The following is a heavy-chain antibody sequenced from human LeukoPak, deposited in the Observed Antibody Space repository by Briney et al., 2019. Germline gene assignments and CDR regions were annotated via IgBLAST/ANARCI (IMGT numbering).Heavy chain of an antibody. J-gene: IGHJ4*02. Sequence: SETLSLTCTVPGGAISSYYWSWIRQPPGKGLEWIGYIYYSGSTNYNPSLKSRVTISVDTSKNQFSLKLSSVTAADTAVYYCASMGVAFDYWGQGTLVTVSS. CDR2: IYYSGST. CDR1: GGAISSYY. CDR3: ASMGVAFDY. D-gene: IGHD3-10*01. V-gene: IGHV4-59*01.